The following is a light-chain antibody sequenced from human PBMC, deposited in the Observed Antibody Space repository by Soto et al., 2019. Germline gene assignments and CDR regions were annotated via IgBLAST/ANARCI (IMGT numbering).Light chain of an antibody. CDR3: ATWDDSLNDYV. V-gene: IGLV1-47*01. Sequence: QSVLTQPPSASGTPGQRVTTSCSGSSSNIGSNFVYWYQQLPGTAPKLLIFKNNQRPSGVPDRFSGSKSGTSASLAISGLRSGDEADYYCATWDDSLNDYVFATGTKVTVL. J-gene: IGLJ1*01. CDR2: KNN. CDR1: SSNIGSNF.